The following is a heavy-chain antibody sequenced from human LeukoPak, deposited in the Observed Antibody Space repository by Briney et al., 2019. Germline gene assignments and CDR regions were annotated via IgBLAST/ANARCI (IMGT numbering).Heavy chain of an antibody. CDR3: AKDTGAAGIPHWFDP. V-gene: IGHV3-23*01. J-gene: IGHJ5*02. D-gene: IGHD6-13*01. Sequence: GGSLRLSCAASGFTFSSYAMSWVRQAPGKGLEWVSAISGSGGSTYYADSVKGRFTISRDNSKNTLYLQMNSLRAEDTAVYYCAKDTGAAGIPHWFDPWGQGTLVTVSS. CDR1: GFTFSSYA. CDR2: ISGSGGST.